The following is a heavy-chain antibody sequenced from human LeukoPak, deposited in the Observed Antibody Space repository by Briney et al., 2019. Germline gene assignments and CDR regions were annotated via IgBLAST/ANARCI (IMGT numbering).Heavy chain of an antibody. CDR3: WSVLLWFGESAPAFDY. CDR2: ISSSSSYI. D-gene: IGHD3-10*01. CDR1: GFTFSSYG. V-gene: IGHV3-21*01. Sequence: GGSLRLSCAASGFTFSSYGMHWVRQAPGKGLEWVSSISSSSSYIYYADSVKGRFTISRDNAKNSLYLQMNSLRAEDTAVYYCWSVLLWFGESAPAFDYWGQGTLVTVSS. J-gene: IGHJ4*02.